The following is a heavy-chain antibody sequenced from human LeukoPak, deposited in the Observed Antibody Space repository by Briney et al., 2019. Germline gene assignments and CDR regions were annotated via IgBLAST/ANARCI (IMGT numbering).Heavy chain of an antibody. D-gene: IGHD2-2*01. Sequence: GGSLRLSCAASGFTVSSNYMSWLRQAAGKGLEWVSVIYSGGSTYYAHSVKGRFTISRDNSKKTLYLQMNTLRAEDTAVYYCARDPLDSVVVPAATGVYWGQGTLVTVSS. V-gene: IGHV3-66*01. CDR1: GFTVSSNY. CDR2: IYSGGST. J-gene: IGHJ4*02. CDR3: ARDPLDSVVVPAATGVY.